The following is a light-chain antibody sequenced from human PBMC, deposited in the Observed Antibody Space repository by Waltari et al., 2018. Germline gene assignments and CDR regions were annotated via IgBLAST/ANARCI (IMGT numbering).Light chain of an antibody. CDR2: GAS. J-gene: IGKJ3*01. Sequence: EIVLTQSPGTLSLSPGERATLTCRASQSVSSTYLAWYQQKPGQAPRLLIYGASSRATGIPDRFSGSGSGTDFTLIISRLEPEDFAVYYCQQSGGSHITFGPGTKVDIK. CDR3: QQSGGSHIT. CDR1: QSVSSTY. V-gene: IGKV3-20*01.